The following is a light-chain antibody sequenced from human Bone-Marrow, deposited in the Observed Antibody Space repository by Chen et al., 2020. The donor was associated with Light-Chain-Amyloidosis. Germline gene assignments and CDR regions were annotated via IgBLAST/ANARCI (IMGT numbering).Light chain of an antibody. CDR2: EDD. J-gene: IGLJ3*02. CDR1: SGIIATNY. V-gene: IGLV6-57*01. Sequence: NFLLTQPHPVSESPGKTVLISLTRSSGIIATNYVQWYQQRPGRSPTTVIYEDDQRPSGVPDRFSGSIDGSSNSASLTSSGLKTEDEADYYCQSYQGSSQGVFGGGTKLTVL. CDR3: QSYQGSSQGV.